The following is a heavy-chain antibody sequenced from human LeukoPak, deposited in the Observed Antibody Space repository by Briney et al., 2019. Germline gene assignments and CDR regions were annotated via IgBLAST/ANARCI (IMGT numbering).Heavy chain of an antibody. CDR2: ISSSSSYI. Sequence: GGSLRLSCEASGFTFSSYSMNWVRQAPGKGLEWVSSISSSSSYIYYADSVKGRFTISRDNAKNSLYLQMNSLRAEDTAVYYCARVAAGAVAGIGDDAFDIWGQGTMVTVSS. J-gene: IGHJ3*02. D-gene: IGHD6-19*01. V-gene: IGHV3-21*01. CDR1: GFTFSSYS. CDR3: ARVAAGAVAGIGDDAFDI.